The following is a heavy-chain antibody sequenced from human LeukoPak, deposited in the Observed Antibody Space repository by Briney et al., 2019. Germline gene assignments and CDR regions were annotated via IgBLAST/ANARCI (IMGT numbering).Heavy chain of an antibody. Sequence: SQTLSLTCTVSGGSISSGSYYWSWIRQPPGKGLEWIGYIYYSGSTNYNPSLKSRVTISVDTSKNQFSLKLSSVTAADTAVYYCARLMIPDILTGYYYYGMDVWGQGTTVTVSS. D-gene: IGHD3-9*01. J-gene: IGHJ6*02. CDR1: GGSISSGSYY. CDR2: IYYSGST. CDR3: ARLMIPDILTGYYYYGMDV. V-gene: IGHV4-61*01.